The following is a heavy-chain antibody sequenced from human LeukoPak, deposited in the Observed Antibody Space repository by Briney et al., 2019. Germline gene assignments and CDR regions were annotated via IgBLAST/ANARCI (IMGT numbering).Heavy chain of an antibody. Sequence: ASVKVSCKASGYTFTGYYIHWVRQAPGQGLEWMGWINPNSGGTNYAQKFQGWVTMTRDTSISTAYMELSRLRSDDTAVYYCARDGKLERPTGGMDVWGQGTTVTVSS. D-gene: IGHD1-1*01. CDR1: GYTFTGYY. V-gene: IGHV1-2*04. CDR2: INPNSGGT. CDR3: ARDGKLERPTGGMDV. J-gene: IGHJ6*02.